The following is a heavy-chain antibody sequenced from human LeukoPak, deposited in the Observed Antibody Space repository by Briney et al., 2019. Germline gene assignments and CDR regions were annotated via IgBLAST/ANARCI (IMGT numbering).Heavy chain of an antibody. CDR2: FDPEDGET. J-gene: IGHJ3*02. Sequence: ASVKVSCKVSGYTLTELSMHWVRQAPGKGLEWMGGFDPEDGETIYAQKFQGRVTMTEDTSTDTAYMELSSLRSEDTAVYYCATLAVTTRTNDAFDIWGQGTMVTVSS. CDR3: ATLAVTTRTNDAFDI. V-gene: IGHV1-24*01. D-gene: IGHD4-11*01. CDR1: GYTLTELS.